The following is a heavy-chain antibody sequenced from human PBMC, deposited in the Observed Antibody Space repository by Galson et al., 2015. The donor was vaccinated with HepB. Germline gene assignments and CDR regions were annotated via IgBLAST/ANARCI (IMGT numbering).Heavy chain of an antibody. J-gene: IGHJ2*01. CDR1: GFTFTSSA. CDR2: IVVGSGNT. CDR3: AAGGHLGYWYFDL. Sequence: SVKVSCKASGFTFTSSAMQWVRQARGQRLEWIGWIVVGSGNTNYAQKFQERVTITRDMSTSTAYMELSSLRSEDTAVYYCAAGGHLGYWYFDLWGRGTLVTVSS. V-gene: IGHV1-58*02.